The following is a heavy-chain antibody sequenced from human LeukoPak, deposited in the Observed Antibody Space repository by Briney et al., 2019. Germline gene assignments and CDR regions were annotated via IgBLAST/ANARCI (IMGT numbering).Heavy chain of an antibody. D-gene: IGHD2/OR15-2a*01. CDR2: IRYDGSNE. V-gene: IGHV3-33*01. CDR1: GFTFSMYD. J-gene: IGHJ4*02. Sequence: PGGSLRLSCTTSGFTFSMYDMHWVRQAPGKGLEWVAVIRYDGSNEDYLDSVKGRFTISRDNAKTTLDLQMNSLRAEDTAVYYCTRDAPYYLRYGYFDYWGQGTLVTVSS. CDR3: TRDAPYYLRYGYFDY.